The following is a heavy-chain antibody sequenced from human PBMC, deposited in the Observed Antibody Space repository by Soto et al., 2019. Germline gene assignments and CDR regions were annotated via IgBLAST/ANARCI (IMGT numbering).Heavy chain of an antibody. CDR1: GFTFSSYA. CDR2: ISGSGGRT. Sequence: GGSLRLSCAASGFTFSSYAMSWVRQAPGKGLEWVSSISGSGGRTFYADSVKGRFTISRDNSKNTLYLQMNSLRAEDTAVYYCAKDQGRGDTFSHFDYWGQGTLVTVSS. J-gene: IGHJ4*02. V-gene: IGHV3-23*01. CDR3: AKDQGRGDTFSHFDY. D-gene: IGHD3-10*01.